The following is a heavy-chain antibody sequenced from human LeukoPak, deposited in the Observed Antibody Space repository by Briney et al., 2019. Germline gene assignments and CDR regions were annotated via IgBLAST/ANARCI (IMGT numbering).Heavy chain of an antibody. D-gene: IGHD2-21*02. V-gene: IGHV3-7*01. CDR3: ATFNCGGDCYLFDY. CDR2: IKQDGSEK. Sequence: GGSLRLSCAASGFTFRNFWMSWVRQAPGKGLEWVANIKQDGSEKYYVDSVKGRFTISRDNAKNSLYLQMNSLRAEDTAVYYCATFNCGGDCYLFDYWGQGTLVTVSS. CDR1: GFTFRNFW. J-gene: IGHJ4*02.